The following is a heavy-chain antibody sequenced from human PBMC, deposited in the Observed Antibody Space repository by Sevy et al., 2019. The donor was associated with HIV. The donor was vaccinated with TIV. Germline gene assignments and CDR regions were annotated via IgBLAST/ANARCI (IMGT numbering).Heavy chain of an antibody. D-gene: IGHD5-12*01. Sequence: GSLRLSCTSSGFTFGDYAMSWFRQAPGKGLEWVAFIRRNSHEPYGGTTEYAASVKGSFTISGDDSKSIAYLQMNSLKTEDTAVYYCTRALATADTPEYYFDYWGQGILVTVSS. CDR2: IRRNSHEPYGGTT. CDR1: GFTFGDYA. V-gene: IGHV3-49*03. CDR3: TRALATADTPEYYFDY. J-gene: IGHJ4*02.